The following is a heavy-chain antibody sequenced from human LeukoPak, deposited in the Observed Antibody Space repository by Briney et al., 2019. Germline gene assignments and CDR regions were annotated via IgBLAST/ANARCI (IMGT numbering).Heavy chain of an antibody. V-gene: IGHV3-7*01. CDR3: AKDSYSSLTNDY. J-gene: IGHJ4*02. CDR1: GFIFSSYE. Sequence: GGSLRLSCAVSGFIFSSYEMNWVRQAPGKGLEWVANIKQDGSEKYYVDSVKGRFTISRDNAKNSLYLQMNSLRAEDTAVYYCAKDSYSSLTNDYWGQGTLVTVSS. D-gene: IGHD5-18*01. CDR2: IKQDGSEK.